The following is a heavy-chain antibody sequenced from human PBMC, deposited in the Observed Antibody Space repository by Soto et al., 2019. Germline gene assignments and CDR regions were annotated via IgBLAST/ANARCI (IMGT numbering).Heavy chain of an antibody. J-gene: IGHJ4*02. D-gene: IGHD3-22*01. V-gene: IGHV3-11*06. CDR3: ATDDSSVLEYFDY. CDR1: VFTFSYHY. Sequence: PGGSLRLSCAASVFTFSYHYMIWIRQAPGKGLEWVSYISSSTFYTNYADSVKGRFSISRDNAKNSLYLQMNSLRAEDTAVYYCATDDSSVLEYFDYWGQGILVTVSS. CDR2: ISSSTFYT.